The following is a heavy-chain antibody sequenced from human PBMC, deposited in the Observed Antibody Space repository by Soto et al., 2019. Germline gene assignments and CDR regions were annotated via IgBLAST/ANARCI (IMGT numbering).Heavy chain of an antibody. CDR3: ARGSLWFDP. Sequence: SETLSLTCAANGDSFSGNYWTWIRQPPGKGLQWIGEINYSGSTNYNPSLKSRVSMLVDTSKNQFSLKLRSVTAADTAIYYCARGSLWFDPWGQGTLVTVSS. CDR2: INYSGST. J-gene: IGHJ5*02. CDR1: GDSFSGNY. V-gene: IGHV4-34*01.